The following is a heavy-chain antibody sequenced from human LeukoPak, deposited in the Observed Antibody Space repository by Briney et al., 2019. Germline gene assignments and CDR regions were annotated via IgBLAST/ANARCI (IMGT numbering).Heavy chain of an antibody. CDR1: GFTFSNYI. CDR3: ARVLRYCSGGNCYSGGLGYMDV. V-gene: IGHV3-21*04. CDR2: MSRSSSYI. D-gene: IGHD2-15*01. J-gene: IGHJ6*03. Sequence: NPGGSLRLSCAASGFTFSNYIMNWVRQAPGKGLEWVSSMSRSSSYIYYADSVKGRFTISGDNAKNSLFLQMNSLRAEDTAVYYCARVLRYCSGGNCYSGGLGYMDVWGKGTTVTISS.